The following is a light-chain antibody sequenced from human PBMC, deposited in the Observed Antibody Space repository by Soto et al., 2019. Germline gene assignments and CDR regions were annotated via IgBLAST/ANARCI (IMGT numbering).Light chain of an antibody. J-gene: IGKJ1*01. CDR3: QQYGSSPPT. CDR1: QSVSSNN. CDR2: GAS. V-gene: IGKV3-20*01. Sequence: EIVLTQSPGTLALSPGERATLSCRASQSVSSNNLVWYKQEPGQGPRIXIYGASSRATGTPDRFSGSGSGTDFTLTINRLEPEDFELYYCQQYGSSPPTFGQGTKVDIK.